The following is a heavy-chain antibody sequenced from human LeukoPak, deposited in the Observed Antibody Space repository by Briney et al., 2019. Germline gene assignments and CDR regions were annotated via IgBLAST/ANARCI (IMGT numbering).Heavy chain of an antibody. CDR3: ARDPNHYYDSSGYYGDY. Sequence: ASVKVSCKASGYTFTNYAMNWVRQAPGQGLEWMGWINTNTGNPTYAQGFTGRFVFSLDTSVSTAYLQISSLKAEDTAVYYCARDPNHYYDSSGYYGDYWGQGTLVTVSS. V-gene: IGHV7-4-1*02. J-gene: IGHJ4*02. CDR2: INTNTGNP. CDR1: GYTFTNYA. D-gene: IGHD3-22*01.